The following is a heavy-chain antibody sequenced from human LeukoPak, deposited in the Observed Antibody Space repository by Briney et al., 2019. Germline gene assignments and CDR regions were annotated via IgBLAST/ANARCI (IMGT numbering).Heavy chain of an antibody. CDR1: GGSISSYY. CDR2: IYYSGST. D-gene: IGHD2-2*01. Sequence: SETLSLTCTVSGGSISSYYWSWIRQPPGKGLEWIGYIYYSGSTNYNPSLKSRVTISVDTSKNQFSLKLSSVTAADTAVYYCGGQRYRGNWFDPWGQGTLVTVSS. V-gene: IGHV4-59*01. J-gene: IGHJ5*02. CDR3: GGQRYRGNWFDP.